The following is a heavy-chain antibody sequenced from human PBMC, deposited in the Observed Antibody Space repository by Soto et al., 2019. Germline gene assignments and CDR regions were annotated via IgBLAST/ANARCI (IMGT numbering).Heavy chain of an antibody. D-gene: IGHD6-13*01. Sequence: QVQLQESGPGLVEPSETLSLTCTVSGGSISSYYWSWIRQPPGKGLEWIGYIYYSGSTNYNPSLKSRVTISVDTSKNQFSLKLSSVTAADTAVYYCARDHGYSSSYYFQHWGQGTLVTVSS. J-gene: IGHJ1*01. V-gene: IGHV4-59*01. CDR1: GGSISSYY. CDR3: ARDHGYSSSYYFQH. CDR2: IYYSGST.